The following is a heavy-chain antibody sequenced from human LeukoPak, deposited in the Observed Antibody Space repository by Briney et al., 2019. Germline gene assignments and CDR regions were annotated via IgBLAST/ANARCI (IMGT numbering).Heavy chain of an antibody. CDR1: GYSFTSYW. Sequence: GESLKISCKGSGYSFTSYWIGLVRQMPGKGLGWMGIIYPGDSDTRYSPSSQGQVTISADKSISTAYLQWSSLKASDTAMYYCARVMATIYYFDYWGQGTLVTVSS. CDR2: IYPGDSDT. V-gene: IGHV5-51*01. J-gene: IGHJ4*02. D-gene: IGHD5-24*01. CDR3: ARVMATIYYFDY.